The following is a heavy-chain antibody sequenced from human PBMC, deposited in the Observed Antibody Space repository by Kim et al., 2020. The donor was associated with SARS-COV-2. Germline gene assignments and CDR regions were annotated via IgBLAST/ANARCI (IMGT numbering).Heavy chain of an antibody. D-gene: IGHD6-13*01. CDR3: ARDQGGAAAGPDYYYYGMAV. J-gene: IGHJ6*02. Sequence: SETLSLTCAVSGGSISSSNWWSWVRQPPGKGLEWIGEIYHSGSTNYNPSLKSRVTISVDKSKNQFSLKLSSVTAADTAVYYCARDQGGAAAGPDYYYYGMAVWGQGTTGTVSS. V-gene: IGHV4-4*02. CDR1: GGSISSSNW. CDR2: IYHSGST.